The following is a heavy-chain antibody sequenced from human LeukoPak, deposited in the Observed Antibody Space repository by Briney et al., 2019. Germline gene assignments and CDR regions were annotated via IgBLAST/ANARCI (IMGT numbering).Heavy chain of an antibody. CDR1: GYTFTSYG. D-gene: IGHD2-15*01. CDR2: ISAYNGNT. CDR3: ARDPDLDCSGGSCYYNWFDP. V-gene: IGHV1-18*01. Sequence: ASVKVSCKASGYTFTSYGISWVRQAPGQRLEWMGWISAYNGNTNYAQKLQGRVTMTTDTSTTTAYMELRSLRSDDTAVYYCARDPDLDCSGGSCYYNWFDPWGQGTLVTVSS. J-gene: IGHJ5*02.